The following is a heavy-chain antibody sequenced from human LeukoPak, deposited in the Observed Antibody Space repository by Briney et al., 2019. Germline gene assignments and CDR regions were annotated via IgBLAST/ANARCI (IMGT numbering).Heavy chain of an antibody. J-gene: IGHJ6*02. Sequence: GESLQISCKGSGYSFTSYWIGWVRQMPGKGLEWMGIIYPGDSDTRYSPSFQGQVTISADKSISTAYLQWSSLKASDTAMYYCARGGSYSQYYYYGMDVWGQGTTVTVSS. CDR1: GYSFTSYW. D-gene: IGHD3-16*01. CDR2: IYPGDSDT. V-gene: IGHV5-51*01. CDR3: ARGGSYSQYYYYGMDV.